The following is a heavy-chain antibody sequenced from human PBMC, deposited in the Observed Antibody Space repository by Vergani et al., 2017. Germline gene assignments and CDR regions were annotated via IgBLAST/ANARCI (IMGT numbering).Heavy chain of an antibody. D-gene: IGHD3-22*01. J-gene: IGHJ3*02. CDR1: GFTFSSYG. V-gene: IGHV3-33*01. CDR3: AREGYYYDSSGSPNDAFDI. CDR2: IWYDGSNK. Sequence: VQLVESGGGLVKPGGSLRLSCAASGFTFSSYGMHWVRQAPGKGLEWVAVIWYDGSNKYYADSVKGRFTISRDNSKNTLYLQMNSLRAEDTAVYYCAREGYYYDSSGSPNDAFDIWGQGTMVTVSS.